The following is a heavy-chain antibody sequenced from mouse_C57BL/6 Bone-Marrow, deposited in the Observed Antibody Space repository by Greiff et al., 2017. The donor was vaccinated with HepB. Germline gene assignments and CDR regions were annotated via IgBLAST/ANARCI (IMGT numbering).Heavy chain of an antibody. CDR2: IRNKANNHAT. Sequence: EVMLVESGGGLAQPGGSLKLSCAASGFTFRDAWMDWVRQTPEKGLEWVAEIRNKANNHATYYAESVKGRFTISRYDSKSSVYLQMNSLRAEDTGIYYCTRDYGSSCWYFDVWGTGTTVTVSS. CDR3: TRDYGSSCWYFDV. D-gene: IGHD1-1*01. J-gene: IGHJ1*03. CDR1: GFTFRDAW. V-gene: IGHV6-6*01.